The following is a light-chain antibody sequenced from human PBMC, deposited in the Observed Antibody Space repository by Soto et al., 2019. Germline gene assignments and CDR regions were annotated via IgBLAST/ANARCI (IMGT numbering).Light chain of an antibody. CDR1: QDITHF. J-gene: IGKJ1*01. V-gene: IGKV1-27*01. CDR3: QQSYNTPRT. Sequence: DIQMTQSPSSLSASVGDRVTITCRASQDITHFLAWYQQKPGKVPKLLIYGASILQSGVPNRFSGSGSGTDFTLTISSLQPEDFATYYCQQSYNTPRTFGQGTKVDIK. CDR2: GAS.